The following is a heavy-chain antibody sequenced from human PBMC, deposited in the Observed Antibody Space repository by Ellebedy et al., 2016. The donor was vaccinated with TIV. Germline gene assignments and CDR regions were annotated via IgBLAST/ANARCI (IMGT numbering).Heavy chain of an antibody. CDR3: AKDVTWGSSSDY. J-gene: IGHJ4*02. D-gene: IGHD6-6*01. Sequence: GGSLKISCAASGFTFNSYGMAWFRQAPGKGLEWVSTISGSGDTTYYADSVKGRFTISRDNSKSTLYLHMNSLRAEDTAVYYCAKDVTWGSSSDYWGQGTLVTVSS. V-gene: IGHV3-23*01. CDR2: ISGSGDTT. CDR1: GFTFNSYG.